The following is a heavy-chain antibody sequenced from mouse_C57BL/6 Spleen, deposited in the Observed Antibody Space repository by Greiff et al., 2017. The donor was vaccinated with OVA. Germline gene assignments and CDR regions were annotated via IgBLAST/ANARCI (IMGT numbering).Heavy chain of an antibody. J-gene: IGHJ3*01. V-gene: IGHV14-2*01. CDR1: GFNIKDYY. CDR2: IDPGDGAT. CDR3: AKDYGNPAWWAY. Sequence: EVQLQQSGAELVKPGASVKLSCTASGFNIKDYYMHSVKQRTEQGLEWIGRIDPGDGATKYAPKFQGKATITADTSSNTAYLQLSSLTSEHTAVDYGAKDYGNPAWWAYWGQGTLVTVSA. D-gene: IGHD2-1*01.